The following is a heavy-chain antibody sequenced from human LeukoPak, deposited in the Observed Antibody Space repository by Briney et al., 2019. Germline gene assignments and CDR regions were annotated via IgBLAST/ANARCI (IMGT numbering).Heavy chain of an antibody. CDR2: IKQDGSEI. J-gene: IGHJ4*02. V-gene: IGHV3-7*05. D-gene: IGHD1-26*01. Sequence: GGSLRLSCAASGFTFRSYWMSWVRQAPGRGPEWVANIKQDGSEIYYVDSVKGRFTISRDDAKNSLYLQMNSLRAEDTAVYYCARDKTVGATILDYWGQGTLVTVSS. CDR3: ARDKTVGATILDY. CDR1: GFTFRSYW.